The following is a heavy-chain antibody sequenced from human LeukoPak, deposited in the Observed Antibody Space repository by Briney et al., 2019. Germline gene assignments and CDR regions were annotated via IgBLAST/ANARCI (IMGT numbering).Heavy chain of an antibody. CDR3: ARGASVHSPRPWLPTIYYFDY. Sequence: GGSLRLSCAASGFTFSSYEMNWVRQAPGKGLEWVSYISSSGSTIYYADSVRGRFTISRDNAKNSVYLQMNSLRAEDTAVYYCARGASVHSPRPWLPTIYYFDYWGQGTLVTVSS. J-gene: IGHJ4*02. CDR1: GFTFSSYE. V-gene: IGHV3-48*03. CDR2: ISSSGSTI. D-gene: IGHD3-22*01.